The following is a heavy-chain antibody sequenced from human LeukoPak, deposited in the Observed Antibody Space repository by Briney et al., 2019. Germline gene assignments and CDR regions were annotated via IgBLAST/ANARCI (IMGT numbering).Heavy chain of an antibody. J-gene: IGHJ4*02. CDR2: MNPNSGNT. Sequence: ASVKVSCKASGYTFTSYDINWVRQATGQGLEWMGWMNPNSGNTGYAQKFQGRVTMTRKTSISTAYMDLSSLRSEDTAVYYCARVKRDSSGYYYPDYWGQGTLVTVSS. CDR1: GYTFTSYD. V-gene: IGHV1-8*01. D-gene: IGHD3-22*01. CDR3: ARVKRDSSGYYYPDY.